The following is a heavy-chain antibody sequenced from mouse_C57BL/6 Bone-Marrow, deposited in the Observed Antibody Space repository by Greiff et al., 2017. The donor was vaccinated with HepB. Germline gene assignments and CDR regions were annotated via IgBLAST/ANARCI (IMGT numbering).Heavy chain of an antibody. V-gene: IGHV1-26*01. Sequence: EVQLQQSGPELVKPGASAKISCKASGYTFTDYYMNWVKQSHGKSLEWIGDINPNNGGTSYNQKFKGKATLTVDKSSSTAYMELRSLTSEDSAVYYCARENYGSRYYFDYWGQGTTLTVSS. CDR3: ARENYGSRYYFDY. CDR2: INPNNGGT. CDR1: GYTFTDYY. D-gene: IGHD1-1*01. J-gene: IGHJ2*01.